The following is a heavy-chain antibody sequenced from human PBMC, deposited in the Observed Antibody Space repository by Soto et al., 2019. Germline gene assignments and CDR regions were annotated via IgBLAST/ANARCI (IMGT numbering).Heavy chain of an antibody. Sequence: QITLKESGPTLVKPTDTLTLTCTFSGFSLSTSGEAVGWIRQPPGKALEWLALIFWRDDKRYSPSLKTRLTITMDTSKNQVALTMTNMDPVDTATYFCAHKRCSGGSCFHAFDVWGQGTMVTVSS. CDR1: GFSLSTSGEA. V-gene: IGHV2-5*01. D-gene: IGHD2-15*01. CDR3: AHKRCSGGSCFHAFDV. CDR2: IFWRDDK. J-gene: IGHJ3*01.